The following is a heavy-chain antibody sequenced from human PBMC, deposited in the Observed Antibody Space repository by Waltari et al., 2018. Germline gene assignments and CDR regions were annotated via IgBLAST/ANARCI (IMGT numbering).Heavy chain of an antibody. CDR2: IYYTGTT. V-gene: IGHV4-39*01. Sequence: QLQLQESGPQLVKPSETLSLTCTVSGASLDNTTHYWGWVRQPPGKGLEWIGSIYYTGTTYYNPSLKSPMTISADTSKTQFSLRLSSVTAADTAVYYCARHINFWSGYYFDSWGQGTLVTVSS. D-gene: IGHD3-3*01. J-gene: IGHJ4*02. CDR3: ARHINFWSGYYFDS. CDR1: GASLDNTTHY.